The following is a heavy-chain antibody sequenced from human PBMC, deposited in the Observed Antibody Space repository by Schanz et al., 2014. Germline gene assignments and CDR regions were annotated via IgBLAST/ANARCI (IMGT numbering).Heavy chain of an antibody. Sequence: EVKLVESGGGAVRPGGSLRLSCAASGFTLSSYWMHWVRQVPGKGLEWVSTISASGGSTYYADSVEGRFTISRDNSKNTLYLQMNSLRAEDTAVYYCARDSRPNYDFLTAYYSIDYWGQGTLVTVSS. J-gene: IGHJ4*02. CDR3: ARDSRPNYDFLTAYYSIDY. D-gene: IGHD3-9*01. CDR2: ISASGGST. V-gene: IGHV3-23*04. CDR1: GFTLSSYW.